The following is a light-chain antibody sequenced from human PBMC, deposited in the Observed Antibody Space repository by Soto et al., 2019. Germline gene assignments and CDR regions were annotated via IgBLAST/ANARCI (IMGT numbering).Light chain of an antibody. V-gene: IGKV3-20*01. CDR1: QSVSSK. CDR3: QQYGSSGT. Sequence: EIVMTQSPATLSVSPGERAPLSCRASQSVSSKLAWFQQKPGQAPSLLIYDASTRATGIPDRFSGGGSGTDFSLTISRLDPEDFAVYYCQQYGSSGTFGQGSKVDI. J-gene: IGKJ1*01. CDR2: DAS.